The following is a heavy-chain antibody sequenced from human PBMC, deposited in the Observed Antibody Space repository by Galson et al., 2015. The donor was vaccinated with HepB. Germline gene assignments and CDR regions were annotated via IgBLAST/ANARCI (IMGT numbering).Heavy chain of an antibody. V-gene: IGHV1-8*01. CDR3: ARGDLLAVAGTLAFDI. CDR1: GYTFTSYD. Sequence: SVKVSCKASGYTFTSYDINWVRQATGQGLEWMGWMNPNSGNTGYAQKFQGRVTMTRNTSISTAYMELSSLRSEDTAVYYCARGDLLAVAGTLAFDIWGQGTMVTVSS. CDR2: MNPNSGNT. D-gene: IGHD6-19*01. J-gene: IGHJ3*02.